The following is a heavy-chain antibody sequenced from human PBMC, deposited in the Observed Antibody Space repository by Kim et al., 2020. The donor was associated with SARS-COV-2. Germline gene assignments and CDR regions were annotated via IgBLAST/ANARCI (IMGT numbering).Heavy chain of an antibody. J-gene: IGHJ4*02. V-gene: IGHV3-48*03. CDR1: GFTFSSYE. CDR2: ISSSGSTI. D-gene: IGHD2-2*01. CDR3: ARGQGDIVVVPGHDY. Sequence: GGSLRLSCAASGFTFSSYEMNWVRQAPGKGLEWVSYISSSGSTIYYADSVKGRFTISRDNAKNSLYLQMNSLRAEDTAVYYCARGQGDIVVVPGHDYWGQGTLVTVSS.